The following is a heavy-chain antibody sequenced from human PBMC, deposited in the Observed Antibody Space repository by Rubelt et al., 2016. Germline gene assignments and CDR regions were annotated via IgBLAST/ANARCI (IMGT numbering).Heavy chain of an antibody. J-gene: IGHJ4*02. D-gene: IGHD3-22*01. CDR2: ISFDGSNK. Sequence: GGALVQPGGSLRLSCAASGFSFRIYAMTWVRQAPGKGLEWVALISFDGSNKNYADSVKGRFTISRDNSKNTLDLQMNSLRAEDTALYYCARVADTSGYLDYWGQGTLVTVSS. CDR3: ARVADTSGYLDY. V-gene: IGHV3-30*04. CDR1: GFSFRIYA.